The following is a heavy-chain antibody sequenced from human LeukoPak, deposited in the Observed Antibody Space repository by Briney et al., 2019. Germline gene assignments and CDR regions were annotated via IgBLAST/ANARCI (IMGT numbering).Heavy chain of an antibody. D-gene: IGHD2-8*01. CDR1: GGSITSSKYL. V-gene: IGHV4-39*07. CDR2: ISYSGST. J-gene: IGHJ4*02. Sequence: SETLSLTCAVSGGSITSSKYLWGWIRQPPGKELELIGIISYSGSTDYNPSLKSRVTISTDTSKNQFSLKLTSVTAADMAVYYCAGLGVMVLVYQFEYWGRGTPVTVSS. CDR3: AGLGVMVLVYQFEY.